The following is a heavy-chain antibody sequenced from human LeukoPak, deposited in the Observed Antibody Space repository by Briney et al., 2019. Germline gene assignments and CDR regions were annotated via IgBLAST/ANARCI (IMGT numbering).Heavy chain of an antibody. CDR2: ISGSGGST. CDR3: AKAGMIVVVITFDY. J-gene: IGHJ4*02. V-gene: IGHV3-23*01. D-gene: IGHD3-22*01. Sequence: PGGSLRLSCAASGFTFNNYAMSWVRQAPGKGLEWVSAISGSGGSTYYADSVKGRFTISRDNSKNTLYLQMNSLRAEDTAVYYCAKAGMIVVVITFDYWGQGTLVTVSS. CDR1: GFTFNNYA.